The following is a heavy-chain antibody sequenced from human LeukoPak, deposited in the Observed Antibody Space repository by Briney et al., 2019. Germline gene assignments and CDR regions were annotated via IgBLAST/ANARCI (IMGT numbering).Heavy chain of an antibody. CDR2: INTDGSST. CDR3: ARDPRGGYNGY. V-gene: IGHV3-74*01. Sequence: GGSLRLSCAASGFTFSSYWMHWVRHAPGKGLVWVSRINTDGSSTSYADSVKGRFTISRDNAKNTLYLQMNSLRAEDTAVYYCARDPRGGYNGYWGQGTLVTVSS. CDR1: GFTFSSYW. J-gene: IGHJ4*02. D-gene: IGHD5-24*01.